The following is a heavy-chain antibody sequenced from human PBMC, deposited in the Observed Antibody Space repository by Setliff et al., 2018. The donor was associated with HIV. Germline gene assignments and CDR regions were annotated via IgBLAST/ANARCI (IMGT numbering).Heavy chain of an antibody. CDR2: IYHTGSS. CDR3: ERDGGSSGWYFVLGYSDY. D-gene: IGHD6-19*01. J-gene: IGHJ4*02. Sequence: SETLSLTCDVSGFSISSRYYWGWIRQSPGKGLEWIGNIYHTGSSYYNPSLNDRATISLDTSKNQFSLKLNSVTAADTAMYYCERDGGSSGWYFVLGYSDYWGPGTLVTVSS. CDR1: GFSISSRYY. V-gene: IGHV4-38-2*02.